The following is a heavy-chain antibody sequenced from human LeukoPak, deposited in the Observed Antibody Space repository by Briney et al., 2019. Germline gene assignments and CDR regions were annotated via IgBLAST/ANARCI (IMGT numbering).Heavy chain of an antibody. CDR3: AKDMDFWSGYYTSFDY. CDR2: IDSSGGIA. D-gene: IGHD3-3*01. CDR1: GFIFSSYA. J-gene: IGHJ4*02. Sequence: GGSLRLSCAASGFIFSSYAMTWVRQAPGKGLEWVSGIDSSGGIAYYADSVKGRFTISRDNSKNTLYLQMSSLRAEDTAVYYCAKDMDFWSGYYTSFDYWGQGTLVTVSS. V-gene: IGHV3-23*01.